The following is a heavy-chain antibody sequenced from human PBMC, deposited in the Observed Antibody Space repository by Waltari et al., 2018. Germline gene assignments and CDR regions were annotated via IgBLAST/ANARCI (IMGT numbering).Heavy chain of an antibody. V-gene: IGHV4-38-2*01. CDR2: IYHSGST. CDR3: ARLDIVVVPAAIPDAFDI. D-gene: IGHD2-2*02. CDR1: GYSISSGYY. J-gene: IGHJ3*02. Sequence: QVQLQESGPGLVKPSETLSLTCAVSGYSISSGYYWGWLRQPPGKGLEWIGSIYHSGSTYYNPSLKSRVTISVDTSKNQFSLKLSSVTAADTAVYYCARLDIVVVPAAIPDAFDIWGQGTMVTVSS.